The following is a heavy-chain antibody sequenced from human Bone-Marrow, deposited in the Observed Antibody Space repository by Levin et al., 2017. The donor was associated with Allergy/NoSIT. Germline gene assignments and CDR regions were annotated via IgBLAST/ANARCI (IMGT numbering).Heavy chain of an antibody. D-gene: IGHD2-15*01. CDR1: GGTFSSYA. CDR3: ARNLLNLRNCSGGSCYSGYYYYGMDV. J-gene: IGHJ6*02. Sequence: SVKVSCKASGGTFSSYAISWVRQAPGQGLEWMGGIIPIFGTANYAQKFQGRVTITADESTSTAYMELSSLRSEDTAVYYCARNLLNLRNCSGGSCYSGYYYYGMDVWGQGTTVTVSS. CDR2: IIPIFGTA. V-gene: IGHV1-69*13.